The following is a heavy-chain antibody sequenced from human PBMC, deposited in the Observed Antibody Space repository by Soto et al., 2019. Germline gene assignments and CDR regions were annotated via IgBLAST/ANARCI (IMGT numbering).Heavy chain of an antibody. CDR2: ISHTGST. CDR3: ARAVAPYFGTWFDP. J-gene: IGHJ5*02. CDR1: GGSITSGNSYS. V-gene: IGHV4-30-2*01. Sequence: NPSETLSLICAVSGGSITSGNSYSWSWIRQPPGKGLEWIGSISHTGSTSYNPSLKSRLTMSVDKSKNQFSLRLSSVTAADMAVYYCARAVAPYFGTWFDPWGQGILVTVSS. D-gene: IGHD3-10*01.